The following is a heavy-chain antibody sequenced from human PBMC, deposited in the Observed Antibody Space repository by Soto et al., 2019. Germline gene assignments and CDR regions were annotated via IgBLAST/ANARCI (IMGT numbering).Heavy chain of an antibody. D-gene: IGHD1-26*01. CDR3: AGGRVGATNWNWFDP. J-gene: IGHJ5*02. Sequence: SETLSLTCAVYGGSFSDYYWNWIRQPPGKGLEWIGEINHSGSTNYNPSLKSRVTISVDTSKNHFSLNLSSVTAADTAASSCAGGRVGATNWNWFDPWGQGTLVTVSS. CDR1: GGSFSDYY. V-gene: IGHV4-34*01. CDR2: INHSGST.